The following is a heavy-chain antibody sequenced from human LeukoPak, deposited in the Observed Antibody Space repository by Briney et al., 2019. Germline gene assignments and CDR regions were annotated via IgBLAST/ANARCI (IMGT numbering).Heavy chain of an antibody. CDR2: IYYSGST. Sequence: SETLSLTCTVSGGSISSSSYYWGWIRQPPGKGLEWIGSIYYSGSTYYNPSLKSRVTISVDTSKNQFSLKLSSVTAADTAVYYCARGDIVVVVAATDDAFVIWGQGTMVTVSS. D-gene: IGHD2-15*01. CDR3: ARGDIVVVVAATDDAFVI. CDR1: GGSISSSSYY. V-gene: IGHV4-39*07. J-gene: IGHJ3*02.